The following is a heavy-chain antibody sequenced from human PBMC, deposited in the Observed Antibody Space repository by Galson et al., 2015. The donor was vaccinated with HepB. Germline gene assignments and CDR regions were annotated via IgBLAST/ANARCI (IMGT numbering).Heavy chain of an antibody. Sequence: QSGAEVKKPGESLRISCKGSGYSFTSYWISWVRQMPGKGLEWMGRIDPSDSYTNYSPSFQGHVTISADKSISTAYLQWSSLKASDTAMYYCARRTSTYYYDSSGYYAFDIWGQGTMVTVSS. V-gene: IGHV5-10-1*01. D-gene: IGHD3-22*01. CDR2: IDPSDSYT. J-gene: IGHJ3*02. CDR3: ARRTSTYYYDSSGYYAFDI. CDR1: GYSFTSYW.